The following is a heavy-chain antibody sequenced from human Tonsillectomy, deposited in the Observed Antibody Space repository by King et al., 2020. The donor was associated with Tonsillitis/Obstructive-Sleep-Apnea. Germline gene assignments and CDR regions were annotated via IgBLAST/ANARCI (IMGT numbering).Heavy chain of an antibody. D-gene: IGHD1-26*01. Sequence: VQLVESGAEVKKPGASVKVSCKASGDTFSSYYMHWVRQAPGQGLEWMGIINPRGGSTSYAQKFQGRVTMTRDTSTTTVYMELSSLRSEDTAVYYCARSALGSGAYNWFDPWGQGTLVTVSS. CDR3: ARSALGSGAYNWFDP. CDR1: GDTFSSYY. J-gene: IGHJ5*02. V-gene: IGHV1-46*01. CDR2: INPRGGST.